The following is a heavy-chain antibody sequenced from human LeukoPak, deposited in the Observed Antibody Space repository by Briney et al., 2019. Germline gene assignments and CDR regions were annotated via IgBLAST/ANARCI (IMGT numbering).Heavy chain of an antibody. CDR3: ASERTYYHDSSGYR. CDR2: IYYSGST. D-gene: IGHD3-22*01. J-gene: IGHJ4*02. V-gene: IGHV4-30-4*08. CDR1: GGSISSGDYY. Sequence: SETLSLTCTVSGGSISSGDYYWSWIRQPPGKGLEWIGYIYYSGSTYYNPSLKSRVTISVDTSKNQFSLKLSSVTAADTAVYYCASERTYYHDSSGYRWGQGTLVTVSS.